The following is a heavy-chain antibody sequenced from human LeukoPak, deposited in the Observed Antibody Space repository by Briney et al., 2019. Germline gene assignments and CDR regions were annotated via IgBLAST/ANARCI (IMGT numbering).Heavy chain of an antibody. CDR3: ARALTLGDDAFDI. Sequence: SETLSLTCTVSGGSISSGDYYWSWIRHPPGKGLEWIGYIYYSGSTYYNPSLKSRVTISVDTSKNQFSLKLSSVTAADTAVYYCARALTLGDDAFDIWGQGTMVTVSS. V-gene: IGHV4-30-4*08. D-gene: IGHD3-10*01. J-gene: IGHJ3*02. CDR1: GGSISSGDYY. CDR2: IYYSGST.